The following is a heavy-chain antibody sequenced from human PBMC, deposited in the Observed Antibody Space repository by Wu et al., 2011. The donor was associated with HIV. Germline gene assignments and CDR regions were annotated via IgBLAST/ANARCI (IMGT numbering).Heavy chain of an antibody. CDR1: GYSFTRFD. CDR3: ASDPYTTSFYYYYYMDV. D-gene: IGHD6-6*01. J-gene: IGHJ6*03. Sequence: QVQLVQSGAEVKKPGASVKVSCKSSGYSFTRFDITWVRQAPGQGLEWMGWISVHNGDTNYAQKLQGRVTMTTDTSTSTAYMELRSLRSDDTAVYYCASDPYTTSFYYYYYMDVWGKGTTVTVSS. V-gene: IGHV1-18*01. CDR2: ISVHNGDT.